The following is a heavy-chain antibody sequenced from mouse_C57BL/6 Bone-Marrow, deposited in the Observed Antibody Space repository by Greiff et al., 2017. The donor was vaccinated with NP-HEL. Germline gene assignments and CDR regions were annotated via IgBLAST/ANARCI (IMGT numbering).Heavy chain of an antibody. CDR2: IDPSDSYT. D-gene: IGHD1-1*01. CDR1: GYTFTSYW. J-gene: IGHJ4*01. CDR3: AREGYYGSSYVVYAMDY. Sequence: QVQLQQPGAELVKPGASVKLSCKASGYTFTSYWMQWVKQRPGQGLEWIGEIDPSDSYTNYNQKFKGKATLTVDTSSSTADMQLSSLTSEDSAVYYCAREGYYGSSYVVYAMDYWGQGTSVTVSS. V-gene: IGHV1-50*01.